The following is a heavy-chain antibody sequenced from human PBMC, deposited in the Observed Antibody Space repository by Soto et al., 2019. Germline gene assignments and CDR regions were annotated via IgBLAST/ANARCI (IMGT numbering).Heavy chain of an antibody. Sequence: SETLSLTCTISGDSISISSYYWAWIRQPPGKGLEWIGSMYYSGSTYNNPSLKSRVTMSVDTPKKHFSLILSSVTAADTAVYYCARPQSITGTHPFDYWGQGTLVTVSS. CDR1: GDSISISSYY. D-gene: IGHD1-7*01. CDR3: ARPQSITGTHPFDY. J-gene: IGHJ4*02. V-gene: IGHV4-39*01. CDR2: MYYSGST.